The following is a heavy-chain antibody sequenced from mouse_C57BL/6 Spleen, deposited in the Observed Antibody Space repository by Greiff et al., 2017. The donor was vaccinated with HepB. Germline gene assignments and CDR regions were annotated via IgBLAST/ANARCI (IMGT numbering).Heavy chain of an antibody. J-gene: IGHJ2*01. V-gene: IGHV1-81*01. D-gene: IGHD1-1*01. CDR3: ARIITTVVDPYYFDY. Sequence: VQLQQSGAELARPGASVKLSCKASGYTFTSYGLSWVKQRTGQGLEWIGEIYPRSGNTYYNEKFKGKATLTADKSSSTAYMELRSLTSEDSAVYFCARIITTVVDPYYFDYWGQGTTLTVSS. CDR1: GYTFTSYG. CDR2: IYPRSGNT.